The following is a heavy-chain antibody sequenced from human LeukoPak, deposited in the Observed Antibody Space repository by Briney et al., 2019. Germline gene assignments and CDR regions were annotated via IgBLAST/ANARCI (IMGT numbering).Heavy chain of an antibody. J-gene: IGHJ6*02. CDR2: IYPSDSDT. CDR1: GYSFTTYW. D-gene: IGHD3-16*01. CDR3: ARRPYSYGLDV. V-gene: IGHV5-51*01. Sequence: GESLKISCKGSGYSFTTYWIGWVRQMPGKGLEWMGIIYPSDSDTRYSPSFQGQVTISVDKSINTAYLQWSNLRASDTAIYYCARRPYSYGLDVWGQGTAVTVSS.